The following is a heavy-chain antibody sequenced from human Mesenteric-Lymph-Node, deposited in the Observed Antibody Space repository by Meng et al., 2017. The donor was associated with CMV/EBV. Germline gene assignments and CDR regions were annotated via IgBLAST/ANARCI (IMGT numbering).Heavy chain of an antibody. CDR3: AREGHYYDSSGYYRRDYYYYGMDV. CDR1: GYTFTSNY. CDR2: INPSGGST. Sequence: ASVKVSCKASGYTFTSNYMHWVRQAPGEGLEWMGLINPSGGSTTYAQKFQGRVTMTRDTSTTTVYMELSSLISEDTAVYYCAREGHYYDSSGYYRRDYYYYGMDVWGQGTTVTVSS. D-gene: IGHD3-22*01. V-gene: IGHV1-46*01. J-gene: IGHJ6*02.